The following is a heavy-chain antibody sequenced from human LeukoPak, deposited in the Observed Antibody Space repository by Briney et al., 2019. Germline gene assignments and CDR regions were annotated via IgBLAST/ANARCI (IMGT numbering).Heavy chain of an antibody. CDR1: GFTFSNYD. CDR3: ARVDY. Sequence: GGSLRLSCEASGFTFSNYDMNWVRQAPGKGLEWVSFIRYDASDETYADSVKGRFTISRDNSKNTLYLQMNSLRAEDTAVYYCARVDYWGQGTLVTVSS. V-gene: IGHV3-30*02. J-gene: IGHJ4*02. CDR2: IRYDASDE.